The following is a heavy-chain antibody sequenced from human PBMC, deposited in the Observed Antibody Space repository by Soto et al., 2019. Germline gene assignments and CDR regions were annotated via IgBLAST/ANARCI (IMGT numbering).Heavy chain of an antibody. J-gene: IGHJ5*02. D-gene: IGHD3-16*02. CDR2: IWYDGSDK. CDR1: GFTFSSYG. Sequence: QVQLVESGGGVVQPGMSLRVSCAASGFTFSSYGMHWVRQAPGKGLEWVAVIWYDGSDKYYADSVKGRFTISRDNSKNTLYLHMNSLRVEDTAVYYCARDVSTTRYVPNWFDPWGQGTLVTVSS. CDR3: ARDVSTTRYVPNWFDP. V-gene: IGHV3-33*01.